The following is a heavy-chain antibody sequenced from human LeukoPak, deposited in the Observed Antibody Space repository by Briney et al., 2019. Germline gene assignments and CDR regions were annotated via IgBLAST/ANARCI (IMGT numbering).Heavy chain of an antibody. V-gene: IGHV3-30*04. CDR1: GFTFSSYA. D-gene: IGHD6-19*01. CDR3: ARDLDSSGSFDY. Sequence: GGSLRLSCAASGFTFSSYAMHWVRQAPGKGLEWVAVISYDGSNQYYADSVRGRFTISRDNSKNTLYLQMNSLRAEDTAVYYCARDLDSSGSFDYWGQGTLVTVSP. J-gene: IGHJ4*02. CDR2: ISYDGSNQ.